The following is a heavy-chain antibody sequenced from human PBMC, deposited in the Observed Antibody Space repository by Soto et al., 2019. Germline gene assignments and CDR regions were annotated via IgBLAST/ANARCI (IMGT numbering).Heavy chain of an antibody. V-gene: IGHV1-69*01. D-gene: IGHD6-13*01. CDR3: ARDRRAAGRPGMDV. CDR2: IIPIVGTG. J-gene: IGHJ6*02. Sequence: QVQLVQSGAEVKKPGSSVKVSCKASGGSFSSYAISWVRQSPGQGLEWMGGIIPIVGTGNYAQNYQGRVTITADESTSTAYMELSSLRSEATAMYYGARDRRAAGRPGMDVWGQGTTVTVSS. CDR1: GGSFSSYA.